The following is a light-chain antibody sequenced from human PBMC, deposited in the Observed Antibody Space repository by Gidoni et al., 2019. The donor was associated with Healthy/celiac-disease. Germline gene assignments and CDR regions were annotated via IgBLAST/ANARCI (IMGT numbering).Light chain of an antibody. V-gene: IGKV4-1*01. CDR3: QQYYSTPGT. CDR2: WAS. CDR1: QSVLYRSNNKNY. Sequence: DIVMTQSPDSLAVSLGERATINCNASQSVLYRSNNKNYLAWYQQKPGQPPKLLISWASTRESGVPDRFSGSGYGTDFTLTISSLQAEDVAVYYCQQYYSTPGTFGQGTKVEIK. J-gene: IGKJ1*01.